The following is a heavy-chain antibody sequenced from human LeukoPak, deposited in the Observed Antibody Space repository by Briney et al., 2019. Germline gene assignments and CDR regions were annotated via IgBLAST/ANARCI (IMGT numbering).Heavy chain of an antibody. D-gene: IGHD3-22*01. CDR2: IYYSGST. Sequence: SETLSLTCAVYGGSLSAYYWTWIRQPPGKGLEWIGYIYYSGSTNYNPSLKSRVTISVDTSKNQFSLRLSSVTAADTAVYYCARVTGYMIEDYFDYWGQGTLVTVSS. CDR1: GGSLSAYY. V-gene: IGHV4-59*01. J-gene: IGHJ4*02. CDR3: ARVTGYMIEDYFDY.